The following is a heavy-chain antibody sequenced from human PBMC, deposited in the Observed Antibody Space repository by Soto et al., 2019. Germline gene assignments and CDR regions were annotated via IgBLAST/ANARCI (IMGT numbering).Heavy chain of an antibody. J-gene: IGHJ1*01. CDR3: GRDFGSGHADV. D-gene: IGHD1-26*01. CDR2: IDPSDSYT. V-gene: IGHV5-10-1*01. Sequence: PGESLKISCKGSGYSFTSYWISWVRQMPGKGLEWMGRIDPSDSYTTYNPSLKGHVILSVDKSMNTAYVQWTSLRASDTAMYFCGRDFGSGHADVWGQGTLVTVSS. CDR1: GYSFTSYW.